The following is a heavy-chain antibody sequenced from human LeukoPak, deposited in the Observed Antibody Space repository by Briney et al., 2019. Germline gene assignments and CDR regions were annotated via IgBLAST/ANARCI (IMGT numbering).Heavy chain of an antibody. CDR3: GRDPGGGYYDTSGYYVSSYYFDY. CDR2: IPNDGRKD. V-gene: IGHV3-30*04. Sequence: GRSLRLSCAGSGFSFSSYAMHWVRQAPGKGLEWVAVIPNDGRKDYYADSVKGRLTICRDNSTSAMYLQMKSLRAEDTAVYYCGRDPGGGYYDTSGYYVSSYYFDYWGQGTLVTVSS. D-gene: IGHD3-22*01. J-gene: IGHJ4*02. CDR1: GFSFSSYA.